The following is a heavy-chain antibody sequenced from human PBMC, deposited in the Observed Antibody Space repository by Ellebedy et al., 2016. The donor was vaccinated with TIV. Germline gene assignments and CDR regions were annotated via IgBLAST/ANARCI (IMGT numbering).Heavy chain of an antibody. Sequence: GGSLRLSCAASGFTFSSYSMNWVRQAPGKGLEWVSSISSSSSYIYYADSVKGRFTISRDNAKNSLYLQMNSLRAEDTAVYYCARTLREFDWFDPWGQGTLVTVSS. V-gene: IGHV3-21*01. J-gene: IGHJ5*02. CDR3: ARTLREFDWFDP. D-gene: IGHD3-10*01. CDR2: ISSSSSYI. CDR1: GFTFSSYS.